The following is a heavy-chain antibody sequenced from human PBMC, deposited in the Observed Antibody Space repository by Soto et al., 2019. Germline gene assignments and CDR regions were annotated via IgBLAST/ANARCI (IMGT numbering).Heavy chain of an antibody. J-gene: IGHJ5*02. CDR3: AKFGPWRQLWSRGWFDP. V-gene: IGHV3-23*01. CDR2: ISGSGGST. CDR1: GFTFSSYA. D-gene: IGHD5-18*01. Sequence: PGGSLRLSCAASGFTFSSYAMSWVRQAPGKGLEWVSGISGSGGSTYSADSVKGRFTVSGDNSKNTLYLQMYRLRAEETALYYCAKFGPWRQLWSRGWFDPWGQGTLVTVSS.